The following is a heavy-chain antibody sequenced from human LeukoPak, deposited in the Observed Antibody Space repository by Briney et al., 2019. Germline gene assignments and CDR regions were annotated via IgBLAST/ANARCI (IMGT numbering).Heavy chain of an antibody. D-gene: IGHD3-10*01. V-gene: IGHV1-69*06. Sequence: SVKVSCKASGGTFSNYATNWVRQAPGQRLEWVGDIIPMFGTPNYAQKFQGRVTITADKSTSTLYMELSSLSSEDTAVFYCARDRVRGVTQFDYWGQGTLVTVSS. CDR1: GGTFSNYA. CDR3: ARDRVRGVTQFDY. J-gene: IGHJ4*02. CDR2: IIPMFGTP.